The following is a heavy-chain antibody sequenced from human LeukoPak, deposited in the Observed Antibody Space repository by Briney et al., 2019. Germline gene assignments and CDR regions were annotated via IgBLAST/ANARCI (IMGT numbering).Heavy chain of an antibody. CDR3: ARDLIIAAAGSGGAGDY. V-gene: IGHV3-20*04. CDR1: GFTFDDYG. D-gene: IGHD6-13*01. Sequence: PGGSLRLSCAASGFTFDDYGMSWVRQAPGKGLEWVSGINWNGGSTGCADSVKGRFTISRDNAKNSLYLQMNSLRAEDTALYYCARDLIIAAAGSGGAGDYWGQGTLVTVSS. J-gene: IGHJ4*02. CDR2: INWNGGST.